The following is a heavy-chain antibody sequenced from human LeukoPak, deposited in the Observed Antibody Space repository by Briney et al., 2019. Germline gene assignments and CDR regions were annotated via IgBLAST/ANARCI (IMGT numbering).Heavy chain of an antibody. D-gene: IGHD3-16*01. CDR3: ARGGLGSFDY. J-gene: IGHJ4*02. CDR1: GGSISSSSYY. V-gene: IGHV4-39*07. CDR2: IYYSGST. Sequence: SETLSLTWTVSGGSISSSSYYWGWIRQPPWKGLEWIGSIYYSGSTYYNTSLKSRVHISVATSKNQCSLKLGSVTAADTAVYYCARGGLGSFDYWGQGTLVTVSS.